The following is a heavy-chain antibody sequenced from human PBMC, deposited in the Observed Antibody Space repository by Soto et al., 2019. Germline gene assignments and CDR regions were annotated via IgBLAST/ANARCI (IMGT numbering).Heavy chain of an antibody. V-gene: IGHV4-34*01. CDR2: INHSGST. CDR1: GGSFSGYY. CDR3: ASYDFWSGYYTIDY. J-gene: IGHJ4*02. Sequence: PSETLSLTCAVYGGSFSGYYWSGIRQPPGKGLEWIGEINHSGSTNYNPSLKSRVTISVDTSKNQFSLKLSSVTAADTAVYYCASYDFWSGYYTIDYWGQGTLVTVS. D-gene: IGHD3-3*01.